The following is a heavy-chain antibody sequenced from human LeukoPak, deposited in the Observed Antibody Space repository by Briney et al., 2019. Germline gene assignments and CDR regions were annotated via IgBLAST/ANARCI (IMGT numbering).Heavy chain of an antibody. Sequence: ASVKVSCKASGYTFTSYYMHWVRQAPGQGLEWMGIINPSGGSTSYAQKFQGRVAMTRDTSTSTVYMELSSLRSEDTAVYYCARAETQRYSSGWSNYWGKETLVTVSS. CDR3: ARAETQRYSSGWSNY. CDR1: GYTFTSYY. J-gene: IGHJ4*02. V-gene: IGHV1-46*01. D-gene: IGHD6-19*01. CDR2: INPSGGST.